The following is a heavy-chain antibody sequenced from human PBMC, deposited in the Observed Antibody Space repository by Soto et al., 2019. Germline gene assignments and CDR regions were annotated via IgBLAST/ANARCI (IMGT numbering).Heavy chain of an antibody. D-gene: IGHD3-22*01. J-gene: IGHJ4*02. V-gene: IGHV4-31*03. CDR2: IFYTGST. Sequence: SETLSLTCTVSGGPFSRGGYYWSWIRQHPGKGLECIGYIFYTGSTYYNPSLKSRVTISVDTSKNQFSLKLSSVTAADTAVYYCASSNVDSSGYWKYYFDYWGQGTLVTVSS. CDR1: GGPFSRGGYY. CDR3: ASSNVDSSGYWKYYFDY.